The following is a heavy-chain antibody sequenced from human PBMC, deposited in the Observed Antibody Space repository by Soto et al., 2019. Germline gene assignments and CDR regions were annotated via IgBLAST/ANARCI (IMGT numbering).Heavy chain of an antibody. CDR3: ARQDIVVVPAATGYYGMDV. V-gene: IGHV5-51*01. D-gene: IGHD2-2*01. CDR2: IYPGDSDT. CDR1: GYSFTSYW. Sequence: RGESLKISCKGSGYSFTSYWIGWVRQMPGKGLEWMGIIYPGDSDTRYSPSFQGQVTISADKSISTAYLQWSSLKASDTAMYYCARQDIVVVPAATGYYGMDVWGQGTTVTVSS. J-gene: IGHJ6*02.